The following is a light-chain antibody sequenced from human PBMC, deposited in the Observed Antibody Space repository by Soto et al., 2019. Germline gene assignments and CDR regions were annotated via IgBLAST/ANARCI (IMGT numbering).Light chain of an antibody. CDR3: QQYRMSPNT. Sequence: EIVMTQSAATLSVSPGERATLSCRASQSVSSHLAWYQLRPGQAPRLLIYGASTRATGIPDRFSGSGSGTDFSLTIRGLKPEDFAVYYCQQYRMSPNTFGQGTRLAIK. CDR1: QSVSSH. J-gene: IGKJ5*01. CDR2: GAS. V-gene: IGKV3D-15*02.